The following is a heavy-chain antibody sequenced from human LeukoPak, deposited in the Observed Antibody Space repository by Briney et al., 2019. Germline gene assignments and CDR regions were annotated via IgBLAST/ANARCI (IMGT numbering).Heavy chain of an antibody. D-gene: IGHD5-18*01. CDR2: IKQDGSEK. CDR3: ARDTGPGGYSYGYLKGGRGMDV. V-gene: IGHV3-7*01. J-gene: IGHJ6*02. Sequence: PGGSLRLSCAASGFTFSSYWMSWVRQAPGKGLEWVANIKQDGSEKYYVDSVKGRFTISRDNAKNSLYLQMNSLRAEDTAVYYCARDTGPGGYSYGYLKGGRGMDVWGQGTTVTVSS. CDR1: GFTFSSYW.